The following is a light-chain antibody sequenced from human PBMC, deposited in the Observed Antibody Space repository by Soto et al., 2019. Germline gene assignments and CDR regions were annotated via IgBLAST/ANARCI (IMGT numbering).Light chain of an antibody. Sequence: DIVMTESADSLAVSLGERANINCRSSQSVLYSSNNKNYLAWYQQKPGQPPKLLIYWASTRESGVPDRFSGSGSGTDFTLTISSLQAEDVAVYYCQQYYSAPLTFGGGTNVEIK. CDR1: QSVLYSSNNKNY. V-gene: IGKV4-1*01. J-gene: IGKJ4*01. CDR3: QQYYSAPLT. CDR2: WAS.